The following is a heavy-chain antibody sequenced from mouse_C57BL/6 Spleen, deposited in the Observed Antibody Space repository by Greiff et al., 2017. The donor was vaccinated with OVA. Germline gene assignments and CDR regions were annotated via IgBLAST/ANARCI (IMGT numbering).Heavy chain of an antibody. CDR1: GFTFSSYG. CDR2: ISSGGSYT. CDR3: ARQYYGSSYGGYYYAMDY. V-gene: IGHV5-6*01. D-gene: IGHD1-1*01. Sequence: VQLKESGGDLVKPGGSLKLSCAASGFTFSSYGMSWVRQTPDKRLEWVATISSGGSYTYYPDSVKGRFTISRDNAKNTLYLQMSSLKSEDTAMYYCARQYYGSSYGGYYYAMDYWGQGTSVTVSS. J-gene: IGHJ4*01.